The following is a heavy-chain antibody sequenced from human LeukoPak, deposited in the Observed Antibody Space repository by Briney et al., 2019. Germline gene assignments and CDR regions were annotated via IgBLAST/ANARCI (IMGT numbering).Heavy chain of an antibody. D-gene: IGHD3-22*01. J-gene: IGHJ3*02. CDR1: GGALSSYH. Sequence: SETLSLTCTVSGGALSSYHWSWIRQSPGRGLEWLGHISYRGNTDYNPAFKSRVTISVDMFYNQFSLKLSSVTAADTAVYYCAGTYYFDSSGHYFGGNGFDIWGQGTMVTASS. CDR2: ISYRGNT. V-gene: IGHV4-59*12. CDR3: AGTYYFDSSGHYFGGNGFDI.